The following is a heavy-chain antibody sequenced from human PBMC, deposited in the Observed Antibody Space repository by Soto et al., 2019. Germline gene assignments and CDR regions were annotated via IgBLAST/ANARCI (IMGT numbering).Heavy chain of an antibody. V-gene: IGHV1-8*01. CDR2: MNPNSGNT. CDR1: GYTFTSYD. D-gene: IGHD2-15*01. Sequence: ASVTVSCKASGYTFTSYDMNWARPATAQGLEWMGWMNPNSGNTGYAQKFQGRVTMTRNTSISTAYMELSSLRSEDTAMYYCARGGYCSGASCAYMGHYYYYGMDVWGQGTTVTVSS. CDR3: ARGGYCSGASCAYMGHYYYYGMDV. J-gene: IGHJ6*02.